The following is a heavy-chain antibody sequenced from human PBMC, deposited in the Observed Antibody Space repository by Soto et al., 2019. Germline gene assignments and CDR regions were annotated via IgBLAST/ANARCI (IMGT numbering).Heavy chain of an antibody. Sequence: GGSLRLSCAASGFSFRNAWMNWVRQAPGKGLEWVSSISSTTNYIYYGDSMKGRFTISRDNAKNSLYLEMNSLRAEDTAVYYCARESEDLTSNFDYWGQGTLVTVSS. J-gene: IGHJ4*02. CDR2: ISSTTNYI. CDR3: ARESEDLTSNFDY. CDR1: GFSFRNAW. V-gene: IGHV3-21*06.